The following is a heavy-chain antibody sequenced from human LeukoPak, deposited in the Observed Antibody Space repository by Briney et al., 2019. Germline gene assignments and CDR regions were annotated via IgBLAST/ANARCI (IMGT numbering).Heavy chain of an antibody. Sequence: SETLSLTCTVSGGSISSYYWSWIRQPPGEGLEWIGYIYYSGSTNYNPSLKSRVTISVDTSKNQFSLKLSSVTAADTAVYYCARGGGDGYNPFADFDYWGQGTLVTVSS. CDR3: ARGGGDGYNPFADFDY. CDR2: IYYSGST. D-gene: IGHD5-24*01. V-gene: IGHV4-59*01. CDR1: GGSISSYY. J-gene: IGHJ4*02.